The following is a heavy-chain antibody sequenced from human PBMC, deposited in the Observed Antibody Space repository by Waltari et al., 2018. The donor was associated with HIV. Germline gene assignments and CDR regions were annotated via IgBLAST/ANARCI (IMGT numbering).Heavy chain of an antibody. Sequence: EVQLVESGGGLVKPGGSLRLSCAASGLTFSNAWMSWVRQAPGNVLCGRCRIKSKTDWGTTDYAAPVKGRYTISRDIAKNTLYMQMNSLKTEDTSVYYCTTDKWLTTPGYWGQGTLVTVPS. D-gene: IGHD3-22*01. V-gene: IGHV3-15*01. CDR1: GLTFSNAW. CDR3: TTDKWLTTPGY. CDR2: IKSKTDWGTT. J-gene: IGHJ4*02.